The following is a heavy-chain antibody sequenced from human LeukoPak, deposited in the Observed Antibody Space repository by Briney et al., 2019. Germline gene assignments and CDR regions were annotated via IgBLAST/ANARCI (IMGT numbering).Heavy chain of an antibody. Sequence: GGSLRLSCAASGFTFSSYWMHWVRQAPGKGLVWFSRINSDGSSTSYADSVKGRFTISRDNAKNTLYLQMNSLRAEDTAVYYCARVNYDYVWGSYRYTYTIDYWGQGTLVTVSS. CDR3: ARVNYDYVWGSYRYTYTIDY. CDR1: GFTFSSYW. D-gene: IGHD3-16*02. J-gene: IGHJ4*02. V-gene: IGHV3-74*01. CDR2: INSDGSST.